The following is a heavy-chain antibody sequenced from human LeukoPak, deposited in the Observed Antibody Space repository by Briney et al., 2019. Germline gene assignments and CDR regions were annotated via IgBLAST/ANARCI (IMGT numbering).Heavy chain of an antibody. CDR1: GGSISSGDYY. CDR2: IYYSGST. J-gene: IGHJ4*02. V-gene: IGHV4-30-4*08. CDR3: ARQGYYDFWSGYYAFDY. Sequence: SQTLSLTCTVSGGSISSGDYYWSWIRQPPGKGLEWIGYIYYSGSTYYNPSLKSRVTISVDTSKNQFSLELSSVTAADTAVYYCARQGYYDFWSGYYAFDYWGQGTLVTVSS. D-gene: IGHD3-3*01.